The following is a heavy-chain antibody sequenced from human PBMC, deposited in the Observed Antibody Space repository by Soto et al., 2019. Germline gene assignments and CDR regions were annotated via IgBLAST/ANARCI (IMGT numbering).Heavy chain of an antibody. CDR1: GDSFNDYY. CDR2: INPNGGVT. D-gene: IGHD5-12*01. V-gene: IGHV1-2*04. Sequence: QVQLVQSGAEVRKPGASVTVSCRSSGDSFNDYYIHWVRQAPGQGFEWMGWINPNGGVTKYAQKCQGWGSMTRDTSIRTGYMQLSRLRSDDTAVYYCARESGGATATLDYYYFYMDVWGTGTTVTVSS. CDR3: ARESGGATATLDYYYFYMDV. J-gene: IGHJ6*03.